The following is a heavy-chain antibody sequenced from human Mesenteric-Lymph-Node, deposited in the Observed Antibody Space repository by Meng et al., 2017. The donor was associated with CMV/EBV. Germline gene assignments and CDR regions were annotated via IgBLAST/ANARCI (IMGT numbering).Heavy chain of an antibody. CDR2: MYYSRSA. J-gene: IGHJ6*02. Sequence: GSLRLSCTVSAGSISRYYWSWIRQPPGKGLEWIGYMYYSRSANYNPSLQSRVTISVDTSKNQFSLKLSSVTAADTAVYYCAGYCSSTSSPFGMDVWGQGTAVTVSS. CDR1: AGSISRYY. D-gene: IGHD2-2*01. V-gene: IGHV4-59*01. CDR3: AGYCSSTSSPFGMDV.